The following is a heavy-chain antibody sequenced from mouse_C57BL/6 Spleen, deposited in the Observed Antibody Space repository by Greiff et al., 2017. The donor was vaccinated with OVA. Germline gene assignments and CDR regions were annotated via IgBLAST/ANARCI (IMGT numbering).Heavy chain of an antibody. Sequence: QVQLKQPGTELVKPGASVKLSCKASGYTFTSYWMHWVKQRPGQGLEWIGNINPSNGGTNYNEKFKSKATLTVDKSSSTAYMQLSSLTSEDSAVYYCARYPLYYEYEYYFDYWGQGTTLTVSS. CDR1: GYTFTSYW. CDR2: INPSNGGT. J-gene: IGHJ2*01. CDR3: ARYPLYYEYEYYFDY. V-gene: IGHV1-53*01. D-gene: IGHD2-4*01.